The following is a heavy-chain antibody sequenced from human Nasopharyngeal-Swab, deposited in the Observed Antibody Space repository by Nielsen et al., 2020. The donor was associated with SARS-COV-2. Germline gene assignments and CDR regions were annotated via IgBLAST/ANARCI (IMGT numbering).Heavy chain of an antibody. CDR3: ARLRAMVRGVIRKEQYNWFDP. J-gene: IGHJ5*02. Sequence: WIRQPPGKGLEWVANIKQDGSEKYYVDSVKGRFTISRDNAKNSLYLQMNSLRAEDTAVSYCARLRAMVRGVIRKEQYNWFDPWGQGTLVTVSS. D-gene: IGHD3-10*01. CDR2: IKQDGSEK. V-gene: IGHV3-7*01.